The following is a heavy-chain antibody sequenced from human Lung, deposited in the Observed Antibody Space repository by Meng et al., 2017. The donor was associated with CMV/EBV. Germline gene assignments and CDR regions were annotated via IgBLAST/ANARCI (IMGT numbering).Heavy chain of an antibody. CDR2: ISWNSGSI. CDR3: AKDIRGRTYYYYGMDV. V-gene: IGHV3-9*01. Sequence: GGSXRLXXAASGFTFDDYAMHWVRQAPGKGLEWVSGISWNSGSIGYADSVKGRFTISRDNAKNSLYLQMNSLRAEDTALYYCAKDIRGRTYYYYGMDVWGQGTXVTVSS. J-gene: IGHJ6*02. CDR1: GFTFDDYA.